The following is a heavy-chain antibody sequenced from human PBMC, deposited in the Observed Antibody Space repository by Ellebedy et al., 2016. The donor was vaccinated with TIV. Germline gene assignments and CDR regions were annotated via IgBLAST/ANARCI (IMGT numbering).Heavy chain of an antibody. CDR2: IIPIFGTA. CDR1: GGTFSSYA. J-gene: IGHJ3*02. Sequence: SVKVSXXASGGTFSSYAISWVRQAPGQGLEWMGGIIPIFGTANYAQKFQGRVTITADESTSTAYMELSSLRSEDTAVYYCARNWRIVGATREAFDIWGQGTMVTVSS. V-gene: IGHV1-69*13. CDR3: ARNWRIVGATREAFDI. D-gene: IGHD1-26*01.